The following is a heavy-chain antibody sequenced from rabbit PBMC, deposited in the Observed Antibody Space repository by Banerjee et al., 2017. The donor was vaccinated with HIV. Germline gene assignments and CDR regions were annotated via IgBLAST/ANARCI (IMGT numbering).Heavy chain of an antibody. CDR2: IYGGSNGRT. CDR1: GFSFSSSYW. Sequence: QEQLEESGGDLVKPEGSLTLTCTASGFSFSSSYWICWVRQAPGKGLEWIACIYGGSNGRTLYANWAKGRFTISQTSSTTVTLQMTSLTVADTATYFCAREAGYAGYDYFDFWGQGTLVTVS. V-gene: IGHV1S45*01. J-gene: IGHJ6*01. CDR3: AREAGYAGYDYFDF. D-gene: IGHD7-1*01.